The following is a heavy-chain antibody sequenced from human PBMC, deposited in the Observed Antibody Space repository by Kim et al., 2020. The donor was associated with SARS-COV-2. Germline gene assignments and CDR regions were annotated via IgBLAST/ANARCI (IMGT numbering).Heavy chain of an antibody. J-gene: IGHJ4*02. Sequence: KFQGRVTITADESTSTAYMELSSLRSEDTAVYYCARIRQQLVQAPDYFDYWGQGTLVTVSS. CDR3: ARIRQQLVQAPDYFDY. V-gene: IGHV1-69*01. D-gene: IGHD6-13*01.